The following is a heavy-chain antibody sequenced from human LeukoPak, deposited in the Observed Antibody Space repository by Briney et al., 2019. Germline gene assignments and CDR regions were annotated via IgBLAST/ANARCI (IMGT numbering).Heavy chain of an antibody. CDR1: GGSFSGYY. Sequence: SDTLSLTCAVYGGSFSGYYWSWIRQPPGKGPEWIGEINHSGSTNYNPSLKSRVTISVDTSKNQFSLKLSSVPAADTAVYYCARDLALGPYYDFWSGYRSWGQGTLVTVSS. CDR3: ARDLALGPYYDFWSGYRS. D-gene: IGHD3-3*01. J-gene: IGHJ4*02. V-gene: IGHV4-34*01. CDR2: INHSGST.